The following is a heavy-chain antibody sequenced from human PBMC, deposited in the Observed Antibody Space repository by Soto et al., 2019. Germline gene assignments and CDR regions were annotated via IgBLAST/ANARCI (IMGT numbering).Heavy chain of an antibody. D-gene: IGHD6-13*01. CDR3: ASSHAGAHITAAVH. Sequence: QLQLQESGSGLVKPSQTLSLTCAVSGGSSNSDGYSWGWIRQPPGKGLEWIGYIYHSGSTYYNPSLKSRVTISVDRSKNQFSLKLSSVTAADTAVYYCASSHAGAHITAAVHWGQGTLVTVSS. CDR1: GGSSNSDGYS. CDR2: IYHSGST. V-gene: IGHV4-30-2*01. J-gene: IGHJ4*02.